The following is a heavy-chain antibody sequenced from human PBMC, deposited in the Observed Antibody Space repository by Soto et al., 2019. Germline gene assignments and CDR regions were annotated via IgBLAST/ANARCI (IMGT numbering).Heavy chain of an antibody. J-gene: IGHJ5*02. V-gene: IGHV1-69*01. CDR3: ARAVRGVGVVNFFGWFDP. CDR2: IIPIYGTP. Sequence: QVQLVQSGAEVKKPGSSVKASCKASGGTFSSYAISWVRQAPAQGLEWMGGIIPIYGTPSYAQKFQGRVTITADESTSTAYMELSSLRSEDTAVYYCARAVRGVGVVNFFGWFDPWGQGTLVIVSS. D-gene: IGHD3-3*01. CDR1: GGTFSSYA.